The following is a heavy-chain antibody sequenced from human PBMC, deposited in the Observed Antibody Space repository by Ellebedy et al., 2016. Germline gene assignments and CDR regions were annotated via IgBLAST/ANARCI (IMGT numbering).Heavy chain of an antibody. CDR2: IYYSGST. D-gene: IGHD5-24*01. J-gene: IGHJ4*02. V-gene: IGHV4-59*01. CDR1: GDSISRYY. CDR3: AREMATTHIDS. Sequence: SETLSLTXTVSGDSISRYYWSWIRQPPGKGLEWIGYIYYSGSTKYNPSLKSRVTISLATSKTQFSLNLTSVTAADTAVYYCAREMATTHIDSWGQGTLVTVSS.